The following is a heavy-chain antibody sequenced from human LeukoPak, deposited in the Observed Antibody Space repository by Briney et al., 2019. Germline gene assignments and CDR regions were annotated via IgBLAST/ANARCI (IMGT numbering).Heavy chain of an antibody. CDR2: ISGNGGSA. Sequence: PGGSLRLSCSASGFTFSSYAMHWVRQAPGKGLEYVSAISGNGGSAYYADSVEGRFTISRDNSKNTLYLQMSSLRAEDTAVYYCVKDGKGSSSSWYYFDFWGQGTLVTVSS. CDR3: VKDGKGSSSSWYYFDF. D-gene: IGHD6-13*01. J-gene: IGHJ4*02. CDR1: GFTFSSYA. V-gene: IGHV3-64D*08.